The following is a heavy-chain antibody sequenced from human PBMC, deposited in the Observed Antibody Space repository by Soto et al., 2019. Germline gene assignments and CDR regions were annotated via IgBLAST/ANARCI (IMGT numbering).Heavy chain of an antibody. CDR1: GFSFSIYA. D-gene: IGHD3-22*01. V-gene: IGHV3-23*01. CDR3: AKDPTSYDSSAQFDA. Sequence: GGSLRLSCAASGFSFSIYAMNWVRQAPGKGLEWVSGISGGGGSTYHADSVKGRFTISRDNSKNTLYLQMNSLRAEDTAVYYCAKDPTSYDSSAQFDAWGQGTLVTVSS. J-gene: IGHJ5*02. CDR2: ISGGGGST.